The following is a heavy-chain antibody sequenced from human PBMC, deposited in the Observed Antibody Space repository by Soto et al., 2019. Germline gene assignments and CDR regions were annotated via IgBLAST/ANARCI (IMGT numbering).Heavy chain of an antibody. Sequence: ASVKVSCKASGGTFSSYTISWVRQAPGQRLEWMGWINAGNGNTKYSQKFQGRVTITRDTSASTAYMELSSLRSEDTAVYYCASTRAVSSGYLQWGQGTMVTVSS. CDR1: GGTFSSYT. J-gene: IGHJ3*01. CDR2: INAGNGNT. CDR3: ASTRAVSSGYLQ. D-gene: IGHD3-22*01. V-gene: IGHV1-3*01.